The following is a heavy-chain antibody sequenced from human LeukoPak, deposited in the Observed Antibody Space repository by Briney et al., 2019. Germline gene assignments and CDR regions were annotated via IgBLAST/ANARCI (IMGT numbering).Heavy chain of an antibody. CDR2: INQGGSVK. J-gene: IGHJ4*02. CDR1: GFTFRSYW. V-gene: IGHV3-7*01. D-gene: IGHD5-12*01. Sequence: PGGSLRLSCAASGFTFRSYWMSWVRQAPGKGLEWVANINQGGSVKYYVDSVKGRFTISRDDAKNSLYMQMNSLRDEDTAVYYCARVGYSGWNLEYWGQGTLVTVSS. CDR3: ARVGYSGWNLEY.